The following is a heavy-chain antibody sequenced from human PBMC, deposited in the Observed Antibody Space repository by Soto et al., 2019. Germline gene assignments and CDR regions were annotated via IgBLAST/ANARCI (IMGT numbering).Heavy chain of an antibody. CDR3: AKAWGYGDCPEGVDY. D-gene: IGHD4-17*01. Sequence: GGSLRLSCAASGFTFSSYAMSWVRQAPGKGLEWVSAISGSGGSTYYADSVKGRFTISRDNSKNTLYLQMNSLRAEDKAVYYCAKAWGYGDCPEGVDYWGQGTLVTVSS. CDR1: GFTFSSYA. V-gene: IGHV3-23*01. CDR2: ISGSGGST. J-gene: IGHJ4*02.